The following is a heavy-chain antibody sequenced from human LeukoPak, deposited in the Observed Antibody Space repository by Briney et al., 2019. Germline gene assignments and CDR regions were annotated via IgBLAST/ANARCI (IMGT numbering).Heavy chain of an antibody. CDR2: IKQDGTEK. CDR3: AELGITMIGGV. J-gene: IGHJ6*04. V-gene: IGHV3-7*01. CDR1: GFTFTTYW. D-gene: IGHD3-10*02. Sequence: PGGSLRLSCAASGFTFTTYWLGWVRQPPGKGLEWVANIKQDGTEKYYVDSVKGRFTISRDNAKNSLYLQMNSLGAEDTAIYYCAELGITMIGGVWGKGTTVTISS.